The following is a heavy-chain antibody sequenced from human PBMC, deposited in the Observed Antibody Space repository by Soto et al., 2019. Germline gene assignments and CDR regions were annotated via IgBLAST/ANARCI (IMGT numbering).Heavy chain of an antibody. CDR1: GFTFSRDS. CDR3: ARVAY. CDR2: ISSGSSDT. Sequence: GGYLRLSCEASGFTFSRDSMNWVRQVPGKGLEWVASISSGSSDTWYADSVKGRFIISRDNAQNSLLLQMNTLRPEDTAMYYCARVAYWGPGTQVTVSS. J-gene: IGHJ4*02. V-gene: IGHV3-21*01.